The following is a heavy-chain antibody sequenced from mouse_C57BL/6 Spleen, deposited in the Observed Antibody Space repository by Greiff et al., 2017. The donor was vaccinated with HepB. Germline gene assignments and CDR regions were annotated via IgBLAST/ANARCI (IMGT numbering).Heavy chain of an antibody. CDR1: GYAFSSSW. V-gene: IGHV1-82*01. D-gene: IGHD1-1*01. CDR2: IYPGDGDT. CDR3: ARFVYYYGSSQGYFDV. Sequence: QVHVKQSGPELVKPGASVKISCKASGYAFSSSWMNWVKQRPGKGLEWIGRIYPGDGDTNYNGKFKGKATLTADKSSSTAYMQLSSLTSEDSAVYFCARFVYYYGSSQGYFDVWGTGTTVTVSS. J-gene: IGHJ1*03.